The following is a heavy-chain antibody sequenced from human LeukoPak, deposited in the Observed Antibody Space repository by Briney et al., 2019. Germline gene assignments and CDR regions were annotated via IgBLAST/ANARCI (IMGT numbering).Heavy chain of an antibody. CDR2: IKEDDSEI. D-gene: IGHD5-24*01. V-gene: IGHV3-7*01. Sequence: GALRLSCAASGFLFNKYWMTWVRQAPGKGPEWVANIKEDDSEIYYVDSVKGRFTISRDNAKKSLYLHMSSLRVEDTAVYFCGRLRSLDQWGQGTLVTVSS. J-gene: IGHJ4*02. CDR3: GRLRSLDQ. CDR1: GFLFNKYW.